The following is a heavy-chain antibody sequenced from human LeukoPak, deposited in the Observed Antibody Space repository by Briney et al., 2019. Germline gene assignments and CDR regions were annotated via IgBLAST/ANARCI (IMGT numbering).Heavy chain of an antibody. D-gene: IGHD3-9*01. CDR1: GGSISSGSYY. V-gene: IGHV4-61*02. CDR3: AREKGYDILTGYYMDQKYYFDY. CDR2: IYTSGST. J-gene: IGHJ4*02. Sequence: SETLSLTCTVSGGSISSGSYYWSWVRQPAGKGLEWIGRIYTSGSTNYNPSLKSRVTISVDTSKNQFSLKLSSVTAADTAVYYCAREKGYDILTGYYMDQKYYFDYWGQGTLVTVSS.